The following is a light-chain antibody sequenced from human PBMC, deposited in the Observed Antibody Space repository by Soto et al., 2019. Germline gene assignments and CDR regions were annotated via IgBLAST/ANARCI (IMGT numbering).Light chain of an antibody. CDR3: SSYTSTSTLYV. J-gene: IGLJ1*01. CDR2: EVR. Sequence: QSALTQPASVSGSLGQSITISCTGTSSDVGEYNYVSWYQQHPGKAPKLMIYEVRNRPSGVSNRFSGSKSGNTASLTISGLQPEDEADYYCSSYTSTSTLYVFGTGTKLTAL. CDR1: SSDVGEYNY. V-gene: IGLV2-14*01.